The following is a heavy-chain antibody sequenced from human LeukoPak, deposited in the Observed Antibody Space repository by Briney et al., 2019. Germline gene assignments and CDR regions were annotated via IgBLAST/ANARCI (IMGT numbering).Heavy chain of an antibody. J-gene: IGHJ4*02. V-gene: IGHV3-53*01. D-gene: IGHD6-19*01. CDR2: IYSGGST. Sequence: PGGSLRLSCAASGFTVSSNYMSWVRQAPGKGLEWVSVIYSGGSTYYTDSVKGRFTISRDNSKNTLYLQMNSLRVEDTAVYYCAGGIAVAGLDYWGQGTLVTVSS. CDR1: GFTVSSNY. CDR3: AGGIAVAGLDY.